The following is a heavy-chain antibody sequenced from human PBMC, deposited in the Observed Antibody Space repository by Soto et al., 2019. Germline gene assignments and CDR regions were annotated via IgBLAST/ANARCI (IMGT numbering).Heavy chain of an antibody. J-gene: IGHJ4*02. CDR3: ARDDYGHYVVGY. Sequence: SETLSLTCTVSGGSISSSSYYWGWIRQPPGKGLEWIGSIYYSGSTYYNPSLKSRVTISVDTSKNQFSLKLSSVTAADTAVYYCARDDYGHYVVGYWGQGSQVIVSS. CDR2: IYYSGST. D-gene: IGHD4-17*01. V-gene: IGHV4-39*02. CDR1: GGSISSSSYY.